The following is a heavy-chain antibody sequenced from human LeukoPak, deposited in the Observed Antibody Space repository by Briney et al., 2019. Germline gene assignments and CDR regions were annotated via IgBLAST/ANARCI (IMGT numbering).Heavy chain of an antibody. CDR1: GYSFTSYW. Sequence: GESLKISCKGSGYSFTSYWIGWVRQMPGKGLEWMGIIYPGDSDTRYSPSFQGQVTIPADKSIGTAYLQWSSLKASDTAMYYCARHESSWPYYYYMDVWGKGTTVTVSS. CDR3: ARHESSWPYYYYMDV. J-gene: IGHJ6*03. D-gene: IGHD5-12*01. V-gene: IGHV5-51*01. CDR2: IYPGDSDT.